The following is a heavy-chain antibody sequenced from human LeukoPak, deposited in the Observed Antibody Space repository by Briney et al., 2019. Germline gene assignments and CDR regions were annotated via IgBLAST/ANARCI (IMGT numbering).Heavy chain of an antibody. Sequence: GGSLRLSCAASGFTFNSYWFHWVRQAPGKGLVWVSRINSDGSDTIYADSVKGRFTISRDNATSTVYVKMNSLKAEGTAVYYCARGGYHHGFDIWGQGTMVAVSS. J-gene: IGHJ3*02. CDR2: INSDGSDT. CDR3: ARGGYHHGFDI. CDR1: GFTFNSYW. V-gene: IGHV3-74*01. D-gene: IGHD2-15*01.